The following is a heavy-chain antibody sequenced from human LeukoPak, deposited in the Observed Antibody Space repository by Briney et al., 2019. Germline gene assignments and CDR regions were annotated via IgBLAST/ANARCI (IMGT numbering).Heavy chain of an antibody. Sequence: ASVKVSCKASGYTFTSYAMNWVRQAPGQGLEWMGWINANTGGTNYAQKFQGKFTMTRDTSITTVYMELSRLAFDDTAVYFCARIGYSSTFDYWGQGTLVTVSS. V-gene: IGHV1-2*02. D-gene: IGHD6-13*01. CDR1: GYTFTSYA. J-gene: IGHJ4*02. CDR3: ARIGYSSTFDY. CDR2: INANTGGT.